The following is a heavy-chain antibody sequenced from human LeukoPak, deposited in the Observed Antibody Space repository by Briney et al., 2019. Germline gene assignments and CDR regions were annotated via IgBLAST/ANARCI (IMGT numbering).Heavy chain of an antibody. J-gene: IGHJ5*02. V-gene: IGHV3-33*03. Sequence: GASLRLSCATSGFTFSSYGMHWVRQAPGKGLEWVAVIWHDGTEKHYADSVKGRFAISRDSSKATLYLQMSSLRAEDTAIYYCAKGLGVGYCSGGSCYNNWLDPWGQGTLVTVSS. D-gene: IGHD2-15*01. CDR2: IWHDGTEK. CDR1: GFTFSSYG. CDR3: AKGLGVGYCSGGSCYNNWLDP.